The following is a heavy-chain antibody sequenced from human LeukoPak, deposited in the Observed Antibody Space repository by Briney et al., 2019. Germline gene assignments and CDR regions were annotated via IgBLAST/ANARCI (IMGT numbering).Heavy chain of an antibody. D-gene: IGHD6-6*01. V-gene: IGHV4-61*02. J-gene: IGHJ4*02. CDR1: GGSISSGSYY. Sequence: PSETLSLTCTVSGGSISSGSYYWSWIRQPAGKGLEWIGRIYTSGSTNYNPSLKSRVTISVDTSKNQFSLKLSSVTAADTAAYYCARERDSSSLGFDYWGQGTLVTVSS. CDR3: ARERDSSSLGFDY. CDR2: IYTSGST.